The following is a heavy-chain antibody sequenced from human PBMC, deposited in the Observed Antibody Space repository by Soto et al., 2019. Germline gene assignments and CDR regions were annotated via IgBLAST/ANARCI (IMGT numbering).Heavy chain of an antibody. V-gene: IGHV5-10-1*01. CDR1: GYSFTSYW. Sequence: PGESLKISCKGSGYSFTSYWISWVRQMPGKGLEWMGRIDPSDSYTNYSPSFQGHVTISADKSISTAYLQWSSLKASDTAMYYCATGGSYYDSSGYYFPGIDYWGQGTLVTVSS. CDR3: ATGGSYYDSSGYYFPGIDY. D-gene: IGHD3-22*01. J-gene: IGHJ4*02. CDR2: IDPSDSYT.